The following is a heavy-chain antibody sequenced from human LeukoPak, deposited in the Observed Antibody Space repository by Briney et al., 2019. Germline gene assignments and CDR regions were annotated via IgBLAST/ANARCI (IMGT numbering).Heavy chain of an antibody. D-gene: IGHD6-19*01. CDR1: GYTFTSYN. Sequence: GAAVKVSCKASGYTFTSYNIIWVRQAPGQGLEWMGRISTYNGDTNHAQKLQGRVTMTTDTSTSTAYMELRSLTSDDTAVYYCARAPSSGWTGRYFDYWGQGTLVTVFS. V-gene: IGHV1-18*01. CDR3: ARAPSSGWTGRYFDY. J-gene: IGHJ4*02. CDR2: ISTYNGDT.